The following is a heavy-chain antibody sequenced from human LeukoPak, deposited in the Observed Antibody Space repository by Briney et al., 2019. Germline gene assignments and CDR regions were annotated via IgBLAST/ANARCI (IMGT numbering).Heavy chain of an antibody. CDR1: GYTFTGYY. CDR3: ARALPDMVRGVIDNWFDP. CDR2: INPNSGGT. J-gene: IGHJ5*02. V-gene: IGHV1-2*02. D-gene: IGHD3-10*01. Sequence: ASVKVSCKASGYTFTGYYMHWVRQAPGQGLEWMGWINPNSGGTNYAQKFQGRVTMTRDTSISTAYMELSRLRSDDTAVYYCARALPDMVRGVIDNWFDPWGQGTLVTVSP.